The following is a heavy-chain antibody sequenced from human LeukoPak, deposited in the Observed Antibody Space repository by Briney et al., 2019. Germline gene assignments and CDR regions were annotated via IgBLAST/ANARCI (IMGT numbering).Heavy chain of an antibody. D-gene: IGHD2-2*01. CDR1: GYTFTSYY. CDR3: ARRVVVVPAGTVNKGAFDI. V-gene: IGHV1-2*02. CDR2: INPNSGGT. Sequence: ASVKVSCKASGYTFTSYYMHWVRQAPGQGLEWMGWINPNSGGTNYAQKFQGRVTMTRDTSISTAYMELSRLRSDDTAVYYCARRVVVVPAGTVNKGAFDIWGQGTMVTVSS. J-gene: IGHJ3*02.